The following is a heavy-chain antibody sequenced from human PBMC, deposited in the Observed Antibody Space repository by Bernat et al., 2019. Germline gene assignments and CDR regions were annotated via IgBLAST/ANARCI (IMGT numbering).Heavy chain of an antibody. CDR3: AKCQVERWLQLPTGA. J-gene: IGHJ4*02. Sequence: QVQLVESGGGVVQPGGSLRLSCAASGFTFSSYGMHWVRQAPGKGLEWVAFIRYDGSNKYYADSVKGRFTISRDNSKNTLYLQMNSLRAEDTAVYYCAKCQVERWLQLPTGAWGQGTLVTVSS. V-gene: IGHV3-30*02. CDR1: GFTFSSYG. CDR2: IRYDGSNK. D-gene: IGHD5-24*01.